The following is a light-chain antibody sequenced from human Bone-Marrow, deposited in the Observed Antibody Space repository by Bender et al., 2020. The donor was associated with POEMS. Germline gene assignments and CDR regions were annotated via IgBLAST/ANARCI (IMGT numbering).Light chain of an antibody. CDR1: SSDVGSYSL. Sequence: QSALTQPASVSGSPGQSITISCTGTSSDVGSYSLVSWYQQHPGKAPKLMIYEGSQRGSGVPNWVSVSKSGNTASLSVPGLQAEDESDYYCCTHAGIWVFGGGTKLTVL. V-gene: IGLV2-23*01. J-gene: IGLJ3*02. CDR3: CTHAGIWV. CDR2: EGS.